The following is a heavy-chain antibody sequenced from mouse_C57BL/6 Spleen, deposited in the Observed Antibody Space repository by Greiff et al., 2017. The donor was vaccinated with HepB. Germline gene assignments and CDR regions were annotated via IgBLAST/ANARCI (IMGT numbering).Heavy chain of an antibody. V-gene: IGHV3-1*01. CDR1: GYSITSGYD. D-gene: IGHD3-1*01. CDR2: ISYSGST. Sequence: EVQLQESGPGMVKPSQSLSLTCTVTGYSITSGYDWHWIRHFPGNKLEWMGYISYSGSTNYNPSLKSRISITHDTSKNHFFLKLNSVTTEDTATYYCARGGAYWYFDVWGTGTTVTVSS. CDR3: ARGGAYWYFDV. J-gene: IGHJ1*03.